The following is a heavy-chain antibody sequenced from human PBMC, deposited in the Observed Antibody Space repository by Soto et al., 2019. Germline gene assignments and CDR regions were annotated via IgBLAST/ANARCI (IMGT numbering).Heavy chain of an antibody. CDR2: IYYSGST. D-gene: IGHD6-19*01. CDR1: GGSISSGGYY. J-gene: IGHJ4*02. CDR3: ARDHYGGWYVDY. Sequence: SETLSLTCTVSGGSISSGGYYWSWIRQHPGKGLEWIGYIYYSGSTYYNPSLKSRVTISVDTSKNQFSLKLSSVTAADTAVYYCARDHYGGWYVDYWGQGTLVTVSS. V-gene: IGHV4-31*03.